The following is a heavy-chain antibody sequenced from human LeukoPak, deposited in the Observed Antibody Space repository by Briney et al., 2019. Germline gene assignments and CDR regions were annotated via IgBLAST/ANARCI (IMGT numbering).Heavy chain of an antibody. J-gene: IGHJ4*02. D-gene: IGHD2-2*01. CDR3: ARVPSAAILYYFDY. CDR1: GGSFSGYY. V-gene: IGHV4-34*01. Sequence: SETLSLTCAVYGGSFSGYYWSWIRQPPGKGLEWIGEINHSGSTNYNPSLKSRVTISVDTSKNQFSLKLSSVTAADTAVYYCARVPSAAILYYFDYWGQGTLVTVSS. CDR2: INHSGST.